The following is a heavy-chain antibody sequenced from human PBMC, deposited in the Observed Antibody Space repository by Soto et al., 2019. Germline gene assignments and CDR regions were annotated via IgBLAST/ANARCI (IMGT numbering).Heavy chain of an antibody. J-gene: IGHJ6*02. CDR3: ARVASYYACWSGYYRGTYYYYYYGMDV. D-gene: IGHD3-3*01. Sequence: QVQLVQSGAEVKKPGASVKVSCKASGYTFTSYDINWVRQATGQGLGWMGWMNPNSGNTGYAQKFQGRVTMTRNTSISTAYMELSSLRSEDTAVYHCARVASYYACWSGYYRGTYYYYYYGMDVGGQGTTVTV. CDR2: MNPNSGNT. CDR1: GYTFTSYD. V-gene: IGHV1-8*01.